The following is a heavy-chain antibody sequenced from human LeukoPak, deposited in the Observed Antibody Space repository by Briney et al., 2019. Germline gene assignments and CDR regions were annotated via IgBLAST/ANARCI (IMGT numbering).Heavy chain of an antibody. J-gene: IGHJ4*02. V-gene: IGHV1-2*02. CDR3: ARRHIDCATTTCYVDY. Sequence: ASVKVSCKASTYTFTGYYIHWVRQAPGQGLEWMGWSNPNSGVTSFAQKFQGRVTMTRDTSISTAYMELSRLRSDDTAVYYCARRHIDCATTTCYVDYWGQGTLVTVSS. CDR1: TYTFTGYY. D-gene: IGHD1-26*01. CDR2: SNPNSGVT.